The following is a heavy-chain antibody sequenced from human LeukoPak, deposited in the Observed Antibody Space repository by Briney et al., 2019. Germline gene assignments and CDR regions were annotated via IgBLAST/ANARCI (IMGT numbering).Heavy chain of an antibody. Sequence: GGSLRLSCAASGFTFSSYWMSWVRQAPGRGLEWVANIKQDGSEKYYVDSVKGRFTISRDNAKNSLYLRMNSLRAEDMAVYYCARGQASFDYWGQGTLVTVSS. CDR2: IKQDGSEK. CDR3: ARGQASFDY. CDR1: GFTFSSYW. J-gene: IGHJ4*02. V-gene: IGHV3-7*01. D-gene: IGHD1-26*01.